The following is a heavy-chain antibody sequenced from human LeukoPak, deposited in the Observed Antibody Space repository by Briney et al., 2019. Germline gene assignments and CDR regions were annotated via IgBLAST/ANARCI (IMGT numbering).Heavy chain of an antibody. V-gene: IGHV4-34*01. Sequence: SETLSLTCAVYGGSFSGHYWSCIRQPPGKGLEWIGEIDHSGSTKYNPSLKSRVTISLDTSKNQFSLNLTSVTAADTAVYYCHMVRGGGYFDYWGQGTLVTVSS. CDR2: IDHSGST. D-gene: IGHD3-10*01. CDR3: HMVRGGGYFDY. CDR1: GGSFSGHY. J-gene: IGHJ4*02.